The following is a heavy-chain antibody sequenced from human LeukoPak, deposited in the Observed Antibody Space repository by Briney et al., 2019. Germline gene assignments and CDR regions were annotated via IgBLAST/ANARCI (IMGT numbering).Heavy chain of an antibody. CDR1: GGSISSSY. J-gene: IGHJ5*02. Sequence: SETLSLTCTVSGGSISSSYCSWIRQPAGKGLEWIGRIYTTGSTDSTDFNPSLKSRVTMSVDTSKNQFSLSLTSATAADTAVYYCARHRENYYESSHMGFDPWGQGTLVIVSS. CDR3: ARHRENYYESSHMGFDP. V-gene: IGHV4-4*07. CDR2: IYTTGSTDST. D-gene: IGHD3-22*01.